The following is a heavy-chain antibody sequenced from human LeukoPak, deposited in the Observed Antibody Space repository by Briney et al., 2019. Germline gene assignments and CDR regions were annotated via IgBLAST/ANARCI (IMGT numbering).Heavy chain of an antibody. CDR1: GVIVSSNY. D-gene: IGHD6-19*01. J-gene: IGHJ4*02. Sequence: GGSLRLSCAASGVIVSSNYMCWVRQAPGQGLEWVSVIYSGGDTYYADSVKGRFTISRDNSKNTLYLQMNSLRAEDTAVYYCARRRFSSGWYTFDYWGQGTLVTVSS. CDR3: ARRRFSSGWYTFDY. V-gene: IGHV3-66*04. CDR2: IYSGGDT.